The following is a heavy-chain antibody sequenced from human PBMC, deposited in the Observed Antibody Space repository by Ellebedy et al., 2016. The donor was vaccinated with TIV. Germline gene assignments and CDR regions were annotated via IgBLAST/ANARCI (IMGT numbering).Heavy chain of an antibody. CDR1: EFTFSSYW. CDR2: ISPDGRGT. D-gene: IGHD5-18*01. Sequence: PGGSLRLSCAASEFTFSSYWIHWVRQTPGQGLVWVSRISPDGRGTSYADSVKGRFTISRDNAKNTMYLQMNSLRAEDTAVYYCATGPYSYGWGYWGQGTLVTVSS. CDR3: ATGPYSYGWGY. J-gene: IGHJ4*02. V-gene: IGHV3-74*01.